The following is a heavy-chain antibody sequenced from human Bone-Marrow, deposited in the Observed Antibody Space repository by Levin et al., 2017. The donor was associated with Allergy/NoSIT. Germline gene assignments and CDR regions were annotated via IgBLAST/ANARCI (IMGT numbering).Heavy chain of an antibody. CDR3: ARGELGSGYLFDY. J-gene: IGHJ4*02. CDR1: GYTFTSFD. V-gene: IGHV1-8*01. CDR2: MYPNSDNA. Sequence: ASVKVSCKTSGYTFTSFDINWVRQATGQGLEWMGWMYPNSDNAGYAQKFQGSVTMTRNTSISTAYMELSSLRSEDTAIYYCARGELGSGYLFDYWGQGTLVTVSS. D-gene: IGHD5-12*01.